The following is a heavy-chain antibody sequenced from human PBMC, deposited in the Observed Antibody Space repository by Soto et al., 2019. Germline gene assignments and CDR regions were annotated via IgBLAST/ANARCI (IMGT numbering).Heavy chain of an antibody. J-gene: IGHJ4*02. V-gene: IGHV3-23*01. CDR2: ISGSGGST. Sequence: GGSLRLSCAASGFTFSSSAMSWVRQAPGKGLEWVSAISGSGGSTYYADSVKGRFTISRDNSKNTLYLQMNSLRAEDTAVYYCAKWKDSSGYYFGGPFDHWGQGTLVTVSS. CDR1: GFTFSSSA. D-gene: IGHD3-22*01. CDR3: AKWKDSSGYYFGGPFDH.